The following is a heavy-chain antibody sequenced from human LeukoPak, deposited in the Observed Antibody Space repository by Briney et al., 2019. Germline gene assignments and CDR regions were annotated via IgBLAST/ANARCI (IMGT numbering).Heavy chain of an antibody. CDR3: ARYCSSTSCYAGGDAFDI. D-gene: IGHD2-2*01. CDR2: IYHSGST. Sequence: SETLSLTCAVSGGSISSGGYSWSWIREPPGKGLEWIGYIYHSGSTYYNPSLKSRVTISVDRSKNQFSLKLSSVTAADTAVYYCARYCSSTSCYAGGDAFDIWGQGTMVTVSS. CDR1: GGSISSGGYS. V-gene: IGHV4-30-2*01. J-gene: IGHJ3*02.